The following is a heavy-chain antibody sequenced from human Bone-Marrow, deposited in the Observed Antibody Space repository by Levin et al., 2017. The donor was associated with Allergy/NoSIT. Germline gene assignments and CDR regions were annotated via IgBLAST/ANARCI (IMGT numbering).Heavy chain of an antibody. D-gene: IGHD6-19*01. CDR2: IKEDGSEK. V-gene: IGHV3-7*01. CDR3: SSPSNGWPAPGDY. CDR1: GFTFSSYW. J-gene: IGHJ4*02. Sequence: PGGSLRLSCAASGFTFSSYWMTWVRQAPGKGLEWVANIKEDGSEKYYVDSVKGRFTISRDNAKNSLYLQMNSLRVEDTAVYYCSSPSNGWPAPGDYWGQGTLVTVSS.